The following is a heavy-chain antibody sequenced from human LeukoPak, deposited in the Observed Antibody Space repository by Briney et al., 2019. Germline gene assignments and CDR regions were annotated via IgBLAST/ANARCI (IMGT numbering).Heavy chain of an antibody. Sequence: GGSLRLSCAASGFTFSSYSMNWVRQAPGKGLEWASSISSSSSYIYYADSVKGRFTISRDNAKISLYLQMNSLTAEDTAVYYCASQRAMDQDYWGQGTLVTVSS. CDR2: ISSSSSYI. CDR3: ASQRAMDQDY. CDR1: GFTFSSYS. V-gene: IGHV3-21*01. D-gene: IGHD5-18*01. J-gene: IGHJ4*02.